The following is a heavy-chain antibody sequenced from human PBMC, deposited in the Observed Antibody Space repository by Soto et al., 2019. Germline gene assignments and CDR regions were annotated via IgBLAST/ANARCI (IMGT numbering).Heavy chain of an antibody. CDR1: GFTFSNYG. J-gene: IGHJ6*02. D-gene: IGHD1-26*01. CDR2: IWYDGSND. Sequence: QVQLVESGGGVVQPGRSLRLSCAASGFTFSNYGMHWVRQAPGKGLEWVAIIWYDGSNDYYVDSVKGRFTISRDNSKNMLSLQMNSLRAEDTAVYYWARGRWEFQLFYSGLDVWGQGPTVTVS. V-gene: IGHV3-33*01. CDR3: ARGRWEFQLFYSGLDV.